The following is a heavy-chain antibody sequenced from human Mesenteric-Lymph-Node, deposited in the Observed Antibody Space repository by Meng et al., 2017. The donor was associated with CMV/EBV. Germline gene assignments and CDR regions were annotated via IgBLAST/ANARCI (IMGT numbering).Heavy chain of an antibody. V-gene: IGHV1-2*02. CDR1: GYTLTGYY. CDR2: INPNSGGT. D-gene: IGHD6-6*01. J-gene: IGHJ6*02. CDR3: ARDQKQLVHHIYYYYGMDV. Sequence: ASVKVSCKASGYTLTGYYMHWVRQAPGQGLEWMGWINPNSGGTNYAQKFQGRVTMTRDTSISTAYMELSRLRSDDTAVYYCARDQKQLVHHIYYYYGMDVWGQGTTVTVSS.